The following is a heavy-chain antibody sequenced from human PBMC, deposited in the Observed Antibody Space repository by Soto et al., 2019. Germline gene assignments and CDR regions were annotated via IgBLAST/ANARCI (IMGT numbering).Heavy chain of an antibody. D-gene: IGHD2-15*01. CDR2: IQSGGTT. V-gene: IGHV3-66*01. J-gene: IGHJ6*03. CDR1: GFTVSSKY. CDR3: ARDEIRFSGGSCYGLPMDV. Sequence: EVQLVESGGGLVQPGGSLRLSCAASGFTVSSKYMSWVRQAPGKGLEWVSLIQSGGTTYYEDSVKGRFTISSDSSKNMLHLQMESLRAEDTAVSYCARDEIRFSGGSCYGLPMDVWGKGTTLTVSS.